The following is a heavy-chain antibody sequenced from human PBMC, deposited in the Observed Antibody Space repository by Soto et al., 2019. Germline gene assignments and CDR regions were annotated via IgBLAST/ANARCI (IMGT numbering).Heavy chain of an antibody. CDR1: GGSISSYY. D-gene: IGHD3-9*01. CDR3: ARHPDILTGYYPVYYYYYYMDV. CDR2: IYYSGST. J-gene: IGHJ6*03. V-gene: IGHV4-59*01. Sequence: SETLSLTCTVSGGSISSYYWSWIRQPPGKGLEWIGYIYYSGSTNYNPSLKSRVTISVDTSKNQFSLKLSSVTAADTAVYYCARHPDILTGYYPVYYYYYYMDVWGKGTTVTVSS.